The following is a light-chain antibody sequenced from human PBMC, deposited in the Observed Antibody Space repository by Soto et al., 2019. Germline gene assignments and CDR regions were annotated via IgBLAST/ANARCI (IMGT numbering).Light chain of an antibody. CDR3: QQYMSSVT. CDR2: GVS. V-gene: IGKV3D-15*01. Sequence: EIVMTQSPATLSVSPGERATLSCRASQSVDSKLAWYQQKAGQAPRLLMYGVSKRATGIPDRFSGSGSGTDFTLTISRLEPEDFAVYYCQQYMSSVTFGQGTRVEIK. CDR1: QSVDSK. J-gene: IGKJ1*01.